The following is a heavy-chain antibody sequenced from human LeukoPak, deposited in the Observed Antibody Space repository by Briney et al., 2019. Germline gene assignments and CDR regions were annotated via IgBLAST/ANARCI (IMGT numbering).Heavy chain of an antibody. CDR1: GFTVSSNY. Sequence: PGGSLRLSCAASGFTVSSNYMSWVRQAPGKGLEWVSVTYSGGSTYYADSVKGRFTISRDNSKNTLYLQMNSLRAEDTAVYYCARDLALNYYDSSGYSDYWGQGTLVTVSS. CDR3: ARDLALNYYDSSGYSDY. J-gene: IGHJ4*02. CDR2: TYSGGST. V-gene: IGHV3-53*05. D-gene: IGHD3-22*01.